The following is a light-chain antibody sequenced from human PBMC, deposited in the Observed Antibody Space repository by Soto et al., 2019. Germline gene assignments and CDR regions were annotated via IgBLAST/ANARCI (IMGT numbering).Light chain of an antibody. CDR3: SSYTSSSTRV. Sequence: QSVLTRPASVSGSPGQSITISCTGTSSDVGGYNYVSWYQQHPGKAPKLMIYEVSNRPSGVSNRFSGSKSGNTAYLTISGLQAENAAYHYYSSYTSSSTRVFGTGTKLTVL. CDR1: SSDVGGYNY. V-gene: IGLV2-14*01. CDR2: EVS. J-gene: IGLJ1*01.